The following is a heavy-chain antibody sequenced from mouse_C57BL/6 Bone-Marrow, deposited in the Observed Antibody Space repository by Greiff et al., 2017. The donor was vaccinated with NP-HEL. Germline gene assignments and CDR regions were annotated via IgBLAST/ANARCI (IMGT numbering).Heavy chain of an antibody. J-gene: IGHJ4*01. CDR3: AREGLRRRLKAMDY. CDR2: IDPSDSYT. V-gene: IGHV1-69*01. D-gene: IGHD2-2*01. CDR1: GYTFTSYW. Sequence: QVQLQQPGAELVMPGASVKLSCKASGYTFTSYWMHWVKQRPGQGLEWIGEIDPSDSYTNYNQKFKGKSTLTVDKSSSTAYMQLSSLTSEDSAVYYCAREGLRRRLKAMDYWGQGTSVTVSS.